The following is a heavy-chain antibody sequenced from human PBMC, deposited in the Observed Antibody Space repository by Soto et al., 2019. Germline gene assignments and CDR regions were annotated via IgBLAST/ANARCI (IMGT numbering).Heavy chain of an antibody. CDR3: ARDHHRYSGYDYVDY. CDR2: ISSSSSYT. CDR1: GFTFSDYY. Sequence: PGGSLRLSCAASGFTFSDYYMSWIRQAPGKGLEWVSYISSSSSYTNYADSVKGRFTISRDNAKNSLYPQMNSLRAEDTAVYYCARDHHRYSGYDYVDYWGQGTLVTVSS. V-gene: IGHV3-11*05. D-gene: IGHD5-12*01. J-gene: IGHJ4*02.